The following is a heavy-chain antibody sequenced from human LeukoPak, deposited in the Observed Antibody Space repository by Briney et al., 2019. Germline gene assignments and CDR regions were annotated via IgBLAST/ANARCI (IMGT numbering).Heavy chain of an antibody. CDR3: AKDREGTIADYFDY. J-gene: IGHJ4*02. D-gene: IGHD1-7*01. CDR1: GFTFSSYA. V-gene: IGHV3-23*01. CDR2: ISGSGGST. Sequence: TGGSLRLSCAASGFTFSSYAMSWVRQAPGKGLEWVSSISGSGGSTYYADSVKGRFTISRDNSKNTLYLQMNSLRGEDTAVYYCAKDREGTIADYFDYWGQGTLVVVSS.